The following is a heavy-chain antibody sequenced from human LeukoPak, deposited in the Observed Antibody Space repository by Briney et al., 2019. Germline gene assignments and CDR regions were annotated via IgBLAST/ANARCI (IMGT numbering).Heavy chain of an antibody. CDR1: GFTFSSYW. Sequence: HTGGSLRLSCAASGFTFSSYWMHWVRHAPGKGLVWVSRINSDGSSTSYADSVKGRFTISRDNAKNTLYLQMNSLRAEDTAVYYCARETWGLLPQDYWGQGTLVTVSS. V-gene: IGHV3-74*01. CDR3: ARETWGLLPQDY. CDR2: INSDGSST. D-gene: IGHD3-22*01. J-gene: IGHJ4*02.